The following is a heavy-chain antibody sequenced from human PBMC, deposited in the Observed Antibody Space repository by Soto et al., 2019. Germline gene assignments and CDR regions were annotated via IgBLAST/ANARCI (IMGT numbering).Heavy chain of an antibody. D-gene: IGHD6-13*01. CDR3: ARGRQQQKF. Sequence: SLTCRVFGGYLSPYYWSWIRQPPGEGLEWIGEINHGGSTNYNSSLNNRVTISLDTPNNQFSLNLSSVTAADTAIYYYARGRQQQKFWGQGALVSVS. CDR2: INHGGST. CDR1: GGYLSPYY. V-gene: IGHV4-34*01. J-gene: IGHJ4*02.